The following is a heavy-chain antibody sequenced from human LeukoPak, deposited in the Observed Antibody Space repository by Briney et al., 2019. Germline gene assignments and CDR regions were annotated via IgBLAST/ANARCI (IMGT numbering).Heavy chain of an antibody. D-gene: IGHD6-13*01. Sequence: KPSETLSLTCSVSGGSISSNYWSWIRQPPGKGLEWIGNIYYSGSTNYNPSLKSRVTISVDTSKNQFSLKLSSVTAADTAVYYCARVQQQLLSFDYWGQGILVTVSS. CDR3: ARVQQQLLSFDY. CDR1: GGSISSNY. J-gene: IGHJ4*02. V-gene: IGHV4-59*01. CDR2: IYYSGST.